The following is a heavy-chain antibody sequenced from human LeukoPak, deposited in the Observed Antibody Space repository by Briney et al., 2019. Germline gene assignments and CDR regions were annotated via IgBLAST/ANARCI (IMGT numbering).Heavy chain of an antibody. CDR2: IWYDGSKK. V-gene: IGHV3-33*01. CDR1: GFTLSSYG. Sequence: GGSLRLSCAASGFTLSSYGMHWVRQAPGKGLEWVAVIWYDGSKKYYIDSVKGRFTISRDNSKNTLYLQMNSLRAEDTAVYYCARKYSGYDAGMDVWGQGTTVTVSS. J-gene: IGHJ6*02. D-gene: IGHD5-12*01. CDR3: ARKYSGYDAGMDV.